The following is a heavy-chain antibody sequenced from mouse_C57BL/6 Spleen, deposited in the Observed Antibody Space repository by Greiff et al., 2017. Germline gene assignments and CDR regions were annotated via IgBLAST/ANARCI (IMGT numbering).Heavy chain of an antibody. V-gene: IGHV6-3*01. CDR2: IRLKSDNYAT. Sequence: DVMLVESGGGLVQPGGSMKLSCVASGFTFSNYWMNWVRQSPEKGLEWVAQIRLKSDNYATHYAESVKGRFTISRDDSKSSVYLQMNNLRAEDTGIYYCTGVSFYAMDYWGQGTSVTVSS. CDR1: GFTFSNYW. CDR3: TGVSFYAMDY. J-gene: IGHJ4*01.